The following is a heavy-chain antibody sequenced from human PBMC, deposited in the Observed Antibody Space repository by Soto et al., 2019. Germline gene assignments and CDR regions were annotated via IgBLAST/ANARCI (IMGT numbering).Heavy chain of an antibody. J-gene: IGHJ4*02. Sequence: ASVKVSCKASGYTFTSYDINLVRQAPGQGLEWMGIINPSGGSTSYAQKFQGRVTMTRDTSTSTVYMELSSLRSEDTAVYYCARDGDGYNYWGQGTLVTVSS. CDR3: ARDGDGYNY. V-gene: IGHV1-46*01. CDR1: GYTFTSYD. D-gene: IGHD5-12*01. CDR2: INPSGGST.